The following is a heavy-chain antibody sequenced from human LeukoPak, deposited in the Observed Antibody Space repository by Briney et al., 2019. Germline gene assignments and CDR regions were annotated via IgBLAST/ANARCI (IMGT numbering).Heavy chain of an antibody. CDR2: IYTSGST. CDR3: ARERATSGRCRFDF. CDR1: GGSISSGSYY. J-gene: IGHJ4*02. D-gene: IGHD6-25*01. V-gene: IGHV4-61*02. Sequence: PSQTLSLTCTVSGGSISSGSYYWSWIRQPAGKGLEGIGRIYTSGSTNYNPSLESRVTISVDPSKNQFSLKVSSVTAADSAVDYGARERATSGRCRFDFWGQGALVTVYS.